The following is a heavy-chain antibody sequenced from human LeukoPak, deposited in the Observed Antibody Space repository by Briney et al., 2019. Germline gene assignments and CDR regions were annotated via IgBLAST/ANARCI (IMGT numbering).Heavy chain of an antibody. CDR1: GYTFTSYG. CDR3: ARDAWFGELSHVEISDY. J-gene: IGHJ4*02. CDR2: ISAYNGNT. V-gene: IGHV1-18*01. Sequence: GASVKVSCKASGYTFTSYGISWVRQAPGQGLEWMGWISAYNGNTNYAQKLQGRVTMTTDTSTSTAYMELRSLRSDDTAVYYCARDAWFGELSHVEISDYWGQGTLVTVSS. D-gene: IGHD3-10*01.